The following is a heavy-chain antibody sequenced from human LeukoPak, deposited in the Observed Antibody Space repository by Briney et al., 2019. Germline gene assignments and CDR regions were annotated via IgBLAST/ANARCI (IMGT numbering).Heavy chain of an antibody. Sequence: ASVKVSCKASGYTFTGYYMHWVRQAPGQGLEWMGWINPNSGGTNYAQKFQGRVTMTRDTSISTAYMELSRLRSDDTAVYYCASVGYYDSSGYFNPLEYFDYWSQGTLVTVSS. J-gene: IGHJ4*02. CDR3: ASVGYYDSSGYFNPLEYFDY. CDR2: INPNSGGT. V-gene: IGHV1-2*02. CDR1: GYTFTGYY. D-gene: IGHD3-22*01.